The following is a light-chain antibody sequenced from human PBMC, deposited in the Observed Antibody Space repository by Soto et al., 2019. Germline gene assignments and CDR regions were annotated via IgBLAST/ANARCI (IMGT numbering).Light chain of an antibody. Sequence: DIQMTQSPSSLSASVGDRVTITCQASQDISNYLNWYQQKPGKAPKLLIYDASNLETGDPSRFSGSGSGTEFTFTISRLQRVDIATYYCQQYANLPRYTFGQGTKLEIK. V-gene: IGKV1-33*01. CDR2: DAS. J-gene: IGKJ2*01. CDR1: QDISNY. CDR3: QQYANLPRYT.